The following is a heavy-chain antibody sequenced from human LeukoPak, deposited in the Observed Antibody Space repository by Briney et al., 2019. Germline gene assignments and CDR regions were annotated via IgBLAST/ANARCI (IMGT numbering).Heavy chain of an antibody. CDR3: ARDRDSHHACNV. CDR1: GFSCSKSW. Sequence: PGGPLRLSCVASGFSCSKSWMIWLPKVPEKGVEGVSLIKGDGSEKYYVDSVKGRFTIARDNAKNSLYLQMNGLRAEDTALYYCARDRDSHHACNVWGQGTKVTVSS. CDR2: IKGDGSEK. V-gene: IGHV3-7*05. J-gene: IGHJ3*01. D-gene: IGHD5-24*01.